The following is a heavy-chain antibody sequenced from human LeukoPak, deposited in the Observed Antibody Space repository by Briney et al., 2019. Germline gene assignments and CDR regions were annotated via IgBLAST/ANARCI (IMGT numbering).Heavy chain of an antibody. Sequence: GGSLRLSCAASGFTFSNYWMAWVRQAPGKGLEWVANINLDGSEKDCVDSLKGRCTISRDDAKNSLYLQVNTLRAEDTAVYYCARDSEKSSSFAFDIWGQGTVVTVSS. V-gene: IGHV3-7*01. D-gene: IGHD6-13*01. CDR2: INLDGSEK. CDR1: GFTFSNYW. CDR3: ARDSEKSSSFAFDI. J-gene: IGHJ3*02.